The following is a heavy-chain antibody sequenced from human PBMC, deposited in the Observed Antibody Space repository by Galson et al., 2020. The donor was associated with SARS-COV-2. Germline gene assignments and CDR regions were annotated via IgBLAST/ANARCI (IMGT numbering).Heavy chain of an antibody. D-gene: IGHD3-9*01. V-gene: IGHV3-23*03. CDR2: IYSGGST. J-gene: IGHJ6*03. Sequence: GGSLRLSCAASGFTFSSYAMSWVRQAPGKGLEWVSVIYSGGSTYYADSVKGRFTISRDNSKNTLYLQMNSLRAEDTAVYYCAKDLPPEGYFVGYMDVWGKGTTVTISS. CDR1: GFTFSSYA. CDR3: AKDLPPEGYFVGYMDV.